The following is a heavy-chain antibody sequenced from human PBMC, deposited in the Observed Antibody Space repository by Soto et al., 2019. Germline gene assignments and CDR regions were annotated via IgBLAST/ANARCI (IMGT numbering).Heavy chain of an antibody. CDR1: GGSISNTNW. CDR3: AILYPYYDILTGSQIYGFDF. Sequence: SKTLSLTCAVSGGSISNTNWSSSVRQPPGKGLEWIGEIYHSGSTNYNPSLKSRVTISVDKSKNQFSLKLSSVTAADTAVYYCAILYPYYDILTGSQIYGFDFWGEGT. J-gene: IGHJ3*01. V-gene: IGHV4-4*02. CDR2: IYHSGST. D-gene: IGHD3-9*01.